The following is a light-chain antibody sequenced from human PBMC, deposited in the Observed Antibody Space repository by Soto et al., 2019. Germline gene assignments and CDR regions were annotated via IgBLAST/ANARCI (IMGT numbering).Light chain of an antibody. J-gene: IGKJ4*01. V-gene: IGKV3-11*01. CDR3: QHRSNWPLT. CDR2: DAS. Sequence: EIVLTQSPATLSLSPGERATLSCRASESVSSYLAWYQQKPGQAPRLLIYDASNRATGIPARFSGSGSGTDFTLTISSLEPEDFAVYYCQHRSNWPLTFGGGTKVEIK. CDR1: ESVSSY.